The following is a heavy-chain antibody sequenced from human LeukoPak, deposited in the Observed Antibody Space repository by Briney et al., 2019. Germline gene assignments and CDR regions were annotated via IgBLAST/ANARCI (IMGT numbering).Heavy chain of an antibody. D-gene: IGHD6-13*01. V-gene: IGHV1-18*01. CDR1: GYAFTSYG. CDR2: ISAYNGIT. J-gene: IGHJ4*02. Sequence: ASVKVSCKASGYAFTSYGIRWVRQAPGQGLEWMGWISAYNGITNYAQKLQGRVTMTRDTSTSTAYMELRSLRSDDTAVYYCARDSFTSTAGTSGYWGQGTLVTVSS. CDR3: ARDSFTSTAGTSGY.